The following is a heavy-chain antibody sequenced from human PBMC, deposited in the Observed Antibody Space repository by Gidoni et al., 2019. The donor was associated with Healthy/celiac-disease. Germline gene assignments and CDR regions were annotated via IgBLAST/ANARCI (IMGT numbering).Heavy chain of an antibody. D-gene: IGHD4-17*01. CDR3: ARCHTFTVTIPTYYYYGMDV. CDR2: ISSSSSYI. V-gene: IGHV3-21*01. Sequence: EFHLVEFGGGLVMPGVSLELHCSSTESPFSRYSLYGVRKAPGKGLEWGSSISSSSSYIYYADSVKGRFTISRDNAKNSLYLQMNSLRAEDTAVYYCARCHTFTVTIPTYYYYGMDVWGQGTTVTVSS. J-gene: IGHJ6*02. CDR1: ESPFSRYS.